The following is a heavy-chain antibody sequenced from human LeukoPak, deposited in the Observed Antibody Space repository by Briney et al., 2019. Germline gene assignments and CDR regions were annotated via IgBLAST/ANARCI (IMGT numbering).Heavy chain of an antibody. CDR3: ARPADPDY. D-gene: IGHD2-2*01. V-gene: IGHV3-30-3*01. CDR2: ISYDGSNK. J-gene: IGHJ4*02. Sequence: GGSLRLSCAASGFTFSSYAMPWVRQAPGKGLEWVAVISYDGSNKYYADSVKGRFTISRDNSKNTLYLQMNSLRAEDTAVYYRARPADPDYCGQGTLVTVSS. CDR1: GFTFSSYA.